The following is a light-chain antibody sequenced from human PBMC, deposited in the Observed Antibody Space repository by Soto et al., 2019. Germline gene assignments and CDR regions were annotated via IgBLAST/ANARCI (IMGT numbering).Light chain of an antibody. Sequence: ENVFTQSPGTLSLSPGERATLSCRASQTVSSYLTWYQQRPGQAPRLLISGASRRATGIPDRFSGSGSGTDFTLTISRLEPEDFALYCCQQYGTSPITFGQGTRLEIK. V-gene: IGKV3-20*01. J-gene: IGKJ5*01. CDR3: QQYGTSPIT. CDR2: GAS. CDR1: QTVSSY.